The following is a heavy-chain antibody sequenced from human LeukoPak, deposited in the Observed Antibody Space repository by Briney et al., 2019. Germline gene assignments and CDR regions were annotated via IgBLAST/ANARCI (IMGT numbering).Heavy chain of an antibody. J-gene: IGHJ4*02. Sequence: PGGSLRLSCAASGFTFSSYSMNWVRQAPGKGLEWVSYISSSSSTIYYADSVKGRFTISRDNAKNSLYLQMNSLRAEDTAVYYCARGGSSWFFDYWGQGTLVTVSS. CDR2: ISSSSSTI. D-gene: IGHD6-13*01. CDR1: GFTFSSYS. CDR3: ARGGSSWFFDY. V-gene: IGHV3-48*04.